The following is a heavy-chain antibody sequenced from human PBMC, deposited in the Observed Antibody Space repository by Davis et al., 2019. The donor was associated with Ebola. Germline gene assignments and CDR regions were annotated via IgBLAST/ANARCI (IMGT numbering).Heavy chain of an antibody. CDR2: TYYSGST. CDR3: ARVASYGDYFDY. D-gene: IGHD5-18*01. Sequence: MPSETLSLTCTVSGGSTSSGRYYWSWIRQHPGKGLGWIGYTYYSGSTHYNPSLTSRVTISADTTRNQFSLKLSSVTAADPAVYYCARVASYGDYFDYWGLGTLVTVSS. V-gene: IGHV4-31*03. J-gene: IGHJ4*02. CDR1: GGSTSSGRYY.